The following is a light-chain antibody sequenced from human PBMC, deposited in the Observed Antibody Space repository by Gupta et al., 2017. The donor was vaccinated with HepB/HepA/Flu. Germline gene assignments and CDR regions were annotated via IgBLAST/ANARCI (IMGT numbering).Light chain of an antibody. J-gene: IGKJ5*01. V-gene: IGKV1-39*01. Sequence: DIQMTQSPSSLSASLGDRVTITCQASQSITTFLVWYQHKPGKARKLLIYDASSLQSGVSSRFSGSGSGTDFTLTISSLQPEDFATYYCQQTYTTPITFGQGTRLESK. CDR1: QSITTF. CDR3: QQTYTTPIT. CDR2: DAS.